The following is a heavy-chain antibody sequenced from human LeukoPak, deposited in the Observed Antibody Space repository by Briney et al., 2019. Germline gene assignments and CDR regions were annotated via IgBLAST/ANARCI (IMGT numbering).Heavy chain of an antibody. D-gene: IGHD4-23*01. V-gene: IGHV4-34*01. CDR1: GGSFSGYY. Sequence: SETLSLTCAVYGGSFSGYYWSWIRQPPGKGLEWIGEINHSGSINYNPSLKSRVTISVDTSKNQFSLKLSSVTAADTAMYYCAREVADYGGYYYYQYMDVWGKGTTVTISS. J-gene: IGHJ6*03. CDR3: AREVADYGGYYYYQYMDV. CDR2: INHSGSI.